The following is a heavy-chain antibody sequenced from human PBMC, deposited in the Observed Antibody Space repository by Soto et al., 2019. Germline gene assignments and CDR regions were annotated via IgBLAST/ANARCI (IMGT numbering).Heavy chain of an antibody. CDR2: ISSSSSTI. D-gene: IGHD5-18*01. CDR3: ARDYSSYGPFDY. J-gene: IGHJ4*02. Sequence: ETLSLTCAVSGGSISSTNWWNWVRQPPGKGLEWVSYISSSSSTIYYADSVKGRFTISRDNAKNSLYLQMNSLRAEDTAVYYCARDYSSYGPFDYWGQGTLVTVSS. CDR1: GGSISSTN. V-gene: IGHV3-48*01.